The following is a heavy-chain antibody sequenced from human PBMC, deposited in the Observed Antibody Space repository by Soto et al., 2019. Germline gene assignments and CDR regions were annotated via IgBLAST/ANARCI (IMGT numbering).Heavy chain of an antibody. CDR2: IYYSGST. CDR1: GGSISSSSYY. D-gene: IGHD6-6*01. J-gene: IGHJ4*02. CDR3: ARPSIAARPFREPLDDY. Sequence: SETLSLTCTVSGGSISSSSYYWGWIRQPPGKGLEWIGSIYYSGSTYYNPSLKSRVTISVDTSKNQFSLKLSSVTAADTAVYYCARPSIAARPFREPLDDYWGQGTLVTVSS. V-gene: IGHV4-39*01.